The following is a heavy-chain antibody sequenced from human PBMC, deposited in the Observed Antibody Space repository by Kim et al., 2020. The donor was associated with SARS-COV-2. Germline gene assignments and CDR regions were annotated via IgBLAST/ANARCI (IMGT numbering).Heavy chain of an antibody. J-gene: IGHJ4*02. CDR3: AREKWFGEVYYFDS. Sequence: PSLQSRVTMSRETSKNQCSLKRRSVTAADTAIYYCAREKWFGEVYYFDSWGQGTLVTVSS. V-gene: IGHV4-4*07. D-gene: IGHD3-10*01.